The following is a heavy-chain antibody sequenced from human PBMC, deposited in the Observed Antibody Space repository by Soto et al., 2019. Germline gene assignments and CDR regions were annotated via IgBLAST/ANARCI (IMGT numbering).Heavy chain of an antibody. V-gene: IGHV3-30*18. CDR1: GFTFSTHG. Sequence: GCLGLSGEFSGFTFSTHGMDWARKAPCKGREWVGGTSYDGTNKYYARSVHGRFTISRENCMKTLYLHTNSMRTEDTAVYYCVKDLSGARWYYDALDFWVQGTPVTGSS. CDR3: VKDLSGARWYYDALDF. J-gene: IGHJ6*02. CDR2: TSYDGTNK. D-gene: IGHD2-15*01.